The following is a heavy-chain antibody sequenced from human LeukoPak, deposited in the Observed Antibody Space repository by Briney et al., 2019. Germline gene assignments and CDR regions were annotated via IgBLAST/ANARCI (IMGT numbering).Heavy chain of an antibody. V-gene: IGHV4-59*01. D-gene: IGHD5-24*01. CDR2: IYYSGST. J-gene: IGHJ2*01. Sequence: SETLSLTCTVSDGSISSYYWSWIRQPPGKGLEWIGYIYYSGSTNYNPSLKSRITISLDTAKNQFSLKLRSVTAADTAVYYCARGREDDWYFDLWGRGTLVTVSS. CDR3: ARGREDDWYFDL. CDR1: DGSISSYY.